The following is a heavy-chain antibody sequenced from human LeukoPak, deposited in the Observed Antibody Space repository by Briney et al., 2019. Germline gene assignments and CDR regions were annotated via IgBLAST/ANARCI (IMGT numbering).Heavy chain of an antibody. CDR3: ARGRRRWLQFDAFDI. CDR1: GYTFTNYD. CDR2: MNPTSGNT. J-gene: IGHJ3*02. V-gene: IGHV1-8*01. Sequence: ASVKVSCKASGYTFTNYDINWVRQATGQGPEWMGWMNPTSGNTGYAQKFQGRVTMTRDMSTSTVYMELSSLRSEDTAVYYCARGRRRWLQFDAFDIWGQGTMVTVSS. D-gene: IGHD5-24*01.